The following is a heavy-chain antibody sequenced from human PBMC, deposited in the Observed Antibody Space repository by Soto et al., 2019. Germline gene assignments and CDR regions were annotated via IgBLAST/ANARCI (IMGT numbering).Heavy chain of an antibody. CDR2: VTANDGST. V-gene: IGHV3-23*01. Sequence: PGGSLRLSCAATGFTFSVYAMTWVRQAPGKGLEWVSAVTANDGSTYSADSVKGRFTISRDNSKNTLFLQMNSLRAEDTAVYYCASLGVGDWANYYYYYGMDVWGQGTTVTVSS. CDR3: ASLGVGDWANYYYYYGMDV. D-gene: IGHD2-21*02. J-gene: IGHJ6*02. CDR1: GFTFSVYA.